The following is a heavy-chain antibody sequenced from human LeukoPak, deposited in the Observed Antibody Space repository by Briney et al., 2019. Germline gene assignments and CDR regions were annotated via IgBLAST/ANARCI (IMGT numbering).Heavy chain of an antibody. CDR2: MNPNSGNT. Sequence: ASVKVSCKASGYTFTSYDINWVRQATGRGLEWMGWMNPNSGNTGYAQKFQGRVTMTRNTSISTAYMELSSQRSEDTAVYYCAAYSSGWYSTGNDAFDIWGQGTMVTVSS. CDR1: GYTFTSYD. D-gene: IGHD6-19*01. CDR3: AAYSSGWYSTGNDAFDI. V-gene: IGHV1-8*01. J-gene: IGHJ3*02.